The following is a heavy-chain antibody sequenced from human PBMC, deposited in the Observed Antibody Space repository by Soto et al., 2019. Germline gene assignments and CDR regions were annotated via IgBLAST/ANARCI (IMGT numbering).Heavy chain of an antibody. V-gene: IGHV4-4*02. J-gene: IGHJ4*02. CDR2: IYHNGTT. Sequence: SESLSLAGAVSGGSMICSHGWTWVRQSPGKGLEWVGEIYHNGTTNYNPSFKSRLTISVDTARNQFSLNLNPVTARDTATYVCARGPQYWGPGKLVTVSS. CDR1: GGSMICSHG. CDR3: ARGPQY.